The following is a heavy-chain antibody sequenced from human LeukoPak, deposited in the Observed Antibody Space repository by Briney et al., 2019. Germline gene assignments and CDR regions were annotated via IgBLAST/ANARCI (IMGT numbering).Heavy chain of an antibody. D-gene: IGHD6-25*01. CDR3: ARLSGPYYCYYYMDV. J-gene: IGHJ6*03. CDR1: GYTFTSYG. Sequence: ASVKVSCKASGYTFTSYGISWVRQAPGQGLEWMGWISAYNGNTNYAQKLQGRVTMTTDTSTSTAYMELRSLRSDDTAVYYCARLSGPYYCYYYMDVWGKGTTVTVSS. CDR2: ISAYNGNT. V-gene: IGHV1-18*01.